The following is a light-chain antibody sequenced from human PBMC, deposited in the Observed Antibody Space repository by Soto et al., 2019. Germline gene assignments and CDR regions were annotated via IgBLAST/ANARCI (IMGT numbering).Light chain of an antibody. Sequence: DIQMTQSPSSLSASVGDRVTIICRASQSVSTRLAWYQQKPGKDPKVLIYDASSWAGGVPSRFTGSGSGTEFTLTINSLQPDDFATYYCQQYSVYWTFGEGTKVEIK. V-gene: IGKV1-5*02. CDR1: QSVSTR. CDR3: QQYSVYWT. J-gene: IGKJ1*01. CDR2: DAS.